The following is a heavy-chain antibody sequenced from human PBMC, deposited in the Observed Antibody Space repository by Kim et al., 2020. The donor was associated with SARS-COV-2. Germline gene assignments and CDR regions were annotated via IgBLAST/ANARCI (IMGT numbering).Heavy chain of an antibody. CDR3: ATVVFYYDAGYFKN. Sequence: EGSVKGRLLISKDHSKNTLYLKMNSLRAEDTAVYYCATVVFYYDAGYFKNWGQGTLVIVSS. D-gene: IGHD3-22*01. V-gene: IGHV3-66*01. J-gene: IGHJ1*01.